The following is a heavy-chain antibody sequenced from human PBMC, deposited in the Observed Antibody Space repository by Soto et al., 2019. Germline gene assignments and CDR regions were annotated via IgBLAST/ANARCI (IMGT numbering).Heavy chain of an antibody. V-gene: IGHV4-30-4*01. CDR3: AREGGESSDGLYYFDS. D-gene: IGHD3-16*01. Sequence: PSETLSLPFTVSGGSTSSDNYWSWIRQPPGKGLEWIGHIYYSGNTDYNPSLKSRLAISIDTSKNQFSLKLSSVTAADTAVYFCAREGGESSDGLYYFDSWGQGSLVTVSS. CDR1: GGSTSSDNY. J-gene: IGHJ4*02. CDR2: IYYSGNT.